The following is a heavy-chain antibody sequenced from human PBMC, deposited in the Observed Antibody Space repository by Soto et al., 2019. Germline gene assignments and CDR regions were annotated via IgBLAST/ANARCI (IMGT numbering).Heavy chain of an antibody. CDR3: ARQGGRRTYYYYYGMDV. CDR1: GFTFSSYW. Sequence: EVQLVESGGGLVQPGGSLRLSCTASGFTFSSYWMSWVRQAPGKGLVWVANIKHDGSEKNYVDSVKGRFTISTDNAKNSVFLQMNSLRAEDTAVYYCARQGGRRTYYYYYGMDVWGQGTTVTVSS. J-gene: IGHJ6*02. V-gene: IGHV3-7*01. D-gene: IGHD3-16*01. CDR2: IKHDGSEK.